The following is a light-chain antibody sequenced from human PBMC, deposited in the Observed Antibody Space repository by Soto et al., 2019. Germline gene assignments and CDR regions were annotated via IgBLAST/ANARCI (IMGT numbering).Light chain of an antibody. CDR2: GAS. V-gene: IGKV3-20*01. CDR3: QQYGGSPSYT. Sequence: EIVLTQSPGTLSLSPGERATLSCRASQSVNSNYLAWYQQRPGQTPSPLIYGASSRATGIPDRFSGSGSGTDFTLTISRLEPDDFAVYYCQQYGGSPSYTFGQGTKLEIK. J-gene: IGKJ2*01. CDR1: QSVNSNY.